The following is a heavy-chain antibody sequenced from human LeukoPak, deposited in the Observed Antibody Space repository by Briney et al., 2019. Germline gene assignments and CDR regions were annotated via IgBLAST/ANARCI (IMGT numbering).Heavy chain of an antibody. CDR1: GFTVSSNY. Sequence: AGGSLRLSCAASGFTVSSNYMNWVRQAPGKGLEWVSAIGGSDGSTYYADSVKGRFTISRDNSKNTLYLQMNSLRGEDTAVYYCAKDHSSAWDYFYYGMNVWGQGTTVTVSS. V-gene: IGHV3-23*01. D-gene: IGHD6-19*01. J-gene: IGHJ6*02. CDR3: AKDHSSAWDYFYYGMNV. CDR2: IGGSDGST.